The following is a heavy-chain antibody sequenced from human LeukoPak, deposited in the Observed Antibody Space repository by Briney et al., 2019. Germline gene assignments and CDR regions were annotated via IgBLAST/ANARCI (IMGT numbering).Heavy chain of an antibody. V-gene: IGHV4-61*02. Sequence: SETLSLTCTVSGDSISSGDYYWSWIRRPAGKGLEWIGRISSSGSTNYNPSLKSRVTISVDTSKNQFSLKLSSVTAADTAVYYCATSGRGDYYDSSGDWGQGTLVTVSS. CDR3: ATSGRGDYYDSSGD. CDR2: ISSSGST. J-gene: IGHJ4*02. D-gene: IGHD3-22*01. CDR1: GDSISSGDYY.